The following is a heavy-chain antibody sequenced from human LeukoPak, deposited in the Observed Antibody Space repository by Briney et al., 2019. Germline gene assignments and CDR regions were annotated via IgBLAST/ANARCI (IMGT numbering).Heavy chain of an antibody. J-gene: IGHJ6*02. D-gene: IGHD3-3*01. CDR2: IWYDGSNK. CDR1: GFTFSSYG. Sequence: GGSLRLSCAPSGFTFSSYGMHWVRQAPGKGLEWVAFIWYDGSNKYYADSVKGRFTISRDNSKNTLYLQMNSLRAEDTAVYYCARDGDFWSGNRYYYGMDVWGQGTTVTVSS. CDR3: ARDGDFWSGNRYYYGMDV. V-gene: IGHV3-33*01.